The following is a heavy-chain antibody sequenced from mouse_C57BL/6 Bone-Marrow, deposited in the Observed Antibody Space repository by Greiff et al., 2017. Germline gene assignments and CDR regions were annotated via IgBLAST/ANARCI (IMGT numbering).Heavy chain of an antibody. CDR1: GYTFTSYW. V-gene: IGHV1-69*01. CDR3: ARESNYGSSYDFDY. D-gene: IGHD1-1*01. CDR2: IDPSDSYT. Sequence: QVQLQQSGAELVMPGASVKLSCKASGYTFTSYWMHWVKQRPGQGLEWIREIDPSDSYTNYNQKFKGKSTLTVDKSSSTAYMQLSSLTSEDAAVYYCARESNYGSSYDFDYWGQGTTLTVSS. J-gene: IGHJ2*01.